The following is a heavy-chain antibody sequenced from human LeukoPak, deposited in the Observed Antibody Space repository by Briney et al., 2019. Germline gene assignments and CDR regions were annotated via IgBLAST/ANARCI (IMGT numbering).Heavy chain of an antibody. CDR3: ARLLSPGWFDP. V-gene: IGHV4-39*01. J-gene: IGHJ5*02. CDR1: GGSISSSGYY. CDR2: VYYNGDT. Sequence: SETLSLTCTVSGGSISSSGYYWGWIRQPPGKGLEWIANVYYNGDTYYKSSLYSRVTISADTSKNQFSLNLRSVTAADTAVYYCARLLSPGWFDPWGQGTLVTVSS. D-gene: IGHD2/OR15-2a*01.